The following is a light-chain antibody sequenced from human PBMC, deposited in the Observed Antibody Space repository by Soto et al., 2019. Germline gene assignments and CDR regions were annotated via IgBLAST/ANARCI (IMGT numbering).Light chain of an antibody. CDR3: SSYAGTYIVV. CDR1: SSDVGGYNY. J-gene: IGLJ1*01. CDR2: DVT. Sequence: QSVLTQPRSVSGSPGQSVTISCTGTSSDVGGYNYVSWYQQHPGKAPKPMIYDVTKRPSGVPDRFSGSKSGNTASLTISGLQAEDEADYYCSSYAGTYIVVFGPGTKLTVL. V-gene: IGLV2-11*01.